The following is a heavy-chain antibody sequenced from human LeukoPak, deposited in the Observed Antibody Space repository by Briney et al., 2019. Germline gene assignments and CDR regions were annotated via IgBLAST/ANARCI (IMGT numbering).Heavy chain of an antibody. CDR1: GFTFSSYG. CDR3: AKKRELLDAFEI. CDR2: VSHDGSNK. Sequence: GGSLRLSCAASGFTFSSYGMHWVRQAPGKGLEWVAVVSHDGSNKKYADSVKGRFTISRDNSKNTLHLQMNSLRAEDTALYYCAKKRELLDAFEIWGQGTMVTVSS. V-gene: IGHV3-30*19. J-gene: IGHJ3*02. D-gene: IGHD1-26*01.